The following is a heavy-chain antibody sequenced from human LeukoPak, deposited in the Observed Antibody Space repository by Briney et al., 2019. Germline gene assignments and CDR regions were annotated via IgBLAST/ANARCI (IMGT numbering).Heavy chain of an antibody. Sequence: GGSLRLSCAASGFTFSNYGMHWVRQAPGKGLEWVSFIRYHGSDKYYVDSMKGRFTISRDNSKNTLHLQMNSLRAEDTAVYYCARGYGSGSYSGFDYWGQGTLVTVSS. V-gene: IGHV3-30*02. CDR3: ARGYGSGSYSGFDY. CDR2: IRYHGSDK. J-gene: IGHJ4*01. CDR1: GFTFSNYG. D-gene: IGHD3-10*01.